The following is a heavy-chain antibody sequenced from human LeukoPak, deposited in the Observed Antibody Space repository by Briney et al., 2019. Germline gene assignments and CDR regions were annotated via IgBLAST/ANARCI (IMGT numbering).Heavy chain of an antibody. J-gene: IGHJ4*02. Sequence: SETLSLTCTVYGGSISSYYWTWIRQPAGKGLEWIGHINRSGSTDYNPSLKSRVTISVDTSKNQFSLKLSSVTAADTAVYYCARRKRYFDWLPFDYWGQGTLVTVSS. D-gene: IGHD3-9*01. CDR1: GGSISSYY. CDR2: INRSGST. V-gene: IGHV4-34*01. CDR3: ARRKRYFDWLPFDY.